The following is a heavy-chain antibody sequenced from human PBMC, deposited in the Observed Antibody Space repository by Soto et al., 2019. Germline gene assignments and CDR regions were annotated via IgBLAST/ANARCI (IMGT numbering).Heavy chain of an antibody. CDR2: IIPILGIA. D-gene: IGHD3-22*01. CDR3: ARRMDDSSGYYWFDP. CDR1: GGTFSSYA. Sequence: ASVKVSCKASGGTFSSYAISWERQAPGQGLEWMGGIIPILGIANYAQKFQGRVTITADKSTSTAYMELSSLRSEDTAVYYCARRMDDSSGYYWFDPWGQGTLVTVSS. J-gene: IGHJ5*02. V-gene: IGHV1-69*10.